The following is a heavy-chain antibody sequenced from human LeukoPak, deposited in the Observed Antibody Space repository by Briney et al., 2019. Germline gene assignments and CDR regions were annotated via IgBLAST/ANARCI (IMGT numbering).Heavy chain of an antibody. Sequence: SEPVSLLCTVCGHPQYRGYDLGSIGQPPGTGLEWIERIYWSEQPHYNPSLKSRVTISVDTSKNQFSLKLSSVSAADTAVYYCARDESDYYDSSGYYLSRRTSLYNWFDPWGQGTLVTVSS. D-gene: IGHD3-22*01. CDR3: ARDESDYYDSSGYYLSRRTSLYNWFDP. J-gene: IGHJ5*02. CDR2: IYWSEQP. CDR1: GHPQYRGYD. V-gene: IGHV4-38-2*02.